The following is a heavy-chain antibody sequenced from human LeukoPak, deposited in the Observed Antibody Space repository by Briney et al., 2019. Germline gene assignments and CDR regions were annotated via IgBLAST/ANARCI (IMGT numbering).Heavy chain of an antibody. D-gene: IGHD3-16*02. Sequence: PGGSLRLSCAASGFTFSDYYMSWIRQAPGKGLEWVSYISSSSSTIYYADSVKGRFTISRDNAKNSLYLQMNSLRAEDTAVYYCASFSGPPYDYVWGSYRYYYWGQGTLVTVSS. CDR2: ISSSSSTI. CDR1: GFTFSDYY. V-gene: IGHV3-11*04. CDR3: ASFSGPPYDYVWGSYRYYY. J-gene: IGHJ4*02.